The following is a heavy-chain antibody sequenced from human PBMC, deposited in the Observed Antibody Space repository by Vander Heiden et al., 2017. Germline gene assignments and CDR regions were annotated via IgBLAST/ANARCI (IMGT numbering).Heavy chain of an antibody. CDR1: GGSVSSYS. J-gene: IGHJ5*02. D-gene: IGHD3-22*01. CDR3: ARGPTYYYDSSGYSGGWFDP. V-gene: IGHV4-59*02. Sequence: QVQLQESGPGLVKPSETLSLTCTVSGGSVSSYSWGWIRQPPGKGLEWIGYIDYSGSTNYNPSLKSRVTISVDTSKNQFSLKLSSVTAADTAVYYCARGPTYYYDSSGYSGGWFDPWGQGTLVTVSS. CDR2: IDYSGST.